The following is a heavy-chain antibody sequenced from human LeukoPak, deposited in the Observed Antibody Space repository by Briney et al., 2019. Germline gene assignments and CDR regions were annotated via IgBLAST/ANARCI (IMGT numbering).Heavy chain of an antibody. CDR1: GFTFSSYG. V-gene: IGHV3-30*18. Sequence: PGGSLSLSCAASGFTFSSYGMHWVRQAPGKGLEWVAVISYDGSNKYYADSVKGRFTISRDNSKNTLYLQMNSLRAEDTAVYYCAKDHFPYWGQGTLVTVSS. CDR3: AKDHFPY. J-gene: IGHJ4*02. D-gene: IGHD3-3*02. CDR2: ISYDGSNK.